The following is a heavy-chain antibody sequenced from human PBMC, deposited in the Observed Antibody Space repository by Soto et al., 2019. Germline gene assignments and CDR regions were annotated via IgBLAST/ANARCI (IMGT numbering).Heavy chain of an antibody. CDR3: ARIIGYCRNNDCSWTFDI. J-gene: IGHJ3*02. Sequence: GESLKISCKTSGYRFISYWVAWVRQLPGKGLEWMGTFYPGDSTSTYSPSFHGQVTISVDKSISTAYLQLSSLKASDTAMYYCARIIGYCRNNDCSWTFDIWGQGTMVTVSS. D-gene: IGHD2-15*01. CDR1: GYRFISYW. CDR2: FYPGDSTS. V-gene: IGHV5-51*01.